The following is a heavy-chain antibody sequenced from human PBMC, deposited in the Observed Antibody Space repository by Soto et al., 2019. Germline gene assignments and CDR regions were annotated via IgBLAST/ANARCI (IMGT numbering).Heavy chain of an antibody. CDR2: INGDGDTA. D-gene: IGHD2-2*01. Sequence: EVHMLESGGDLVQPGGSLRVSCAASGFAFSTYAMTWVRQAPGKGLEWVSGINGDGDTAFYADSVKGRFTISRDNSKNALYLQLNSLRAEDTAIYYCAKGPCNTISCTGRDDAWGQGTLVIVSS. CDR1: GFAFSTYA. V-gene: IGHV3-23*01. J-gene: IGHJ5*02. CDR3: AKGPCNTISCTGRDDA.